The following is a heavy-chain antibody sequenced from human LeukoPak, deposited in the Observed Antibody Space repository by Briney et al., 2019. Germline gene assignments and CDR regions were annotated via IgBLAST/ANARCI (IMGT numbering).Heavy chain of an antibody. CDR1: GFTVSSTS. CDR2: IYSDGTT. CDR3: ATKRYGDHFDC. V-gene: IGHV3-53*01. Sequence: PGGSLRLSCAASGFTVSSTSMSWVRQAPGKGLEWVSVIYSDGTTYYADSVKGRFTISRDNSKNTLYLQMNSLRAEDTAVYYCATKRYGDHFDCWGQGTLVTVSS. J-gene: IGHJ4*02. D-gene: IGHD4-17*01.